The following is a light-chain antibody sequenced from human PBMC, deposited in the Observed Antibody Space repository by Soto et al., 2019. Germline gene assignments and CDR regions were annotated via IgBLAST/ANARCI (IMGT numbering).Light chain of an antibody. V-gene: IGKV3-11*01. J-gene: IGKJ1*01. CDR3: QQRSNWPPTWT. Sequence: EIVLTQSPATLSLSPGERATLSCRASQSVSSNLAWYQQKPGQAPRLLIYHASNRATGIPARFSGRGSGTDLTLTISSLEAEDFAVYYCQQRSNWPPTWTFGQGTKVDIK. CDR2: HAS. CDR1: QSVSSN.